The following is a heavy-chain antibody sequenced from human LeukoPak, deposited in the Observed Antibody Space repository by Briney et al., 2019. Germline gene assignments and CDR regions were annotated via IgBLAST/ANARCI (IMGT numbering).Heavy chain of an antibody. CDR3: ARARGLRYFDWGDYFDY. CDR2: INPNSGGT. V-gene: IGHV1-2*06. Sequence: ASVKVSCKASGYTFTGYYMHWVRQAPGQGLEWMGRINPNSGGTNYAKKFQGRGTMSRDTCISTAYMELSRLRSDDTAVYYCARARGLRYFDWGDYFDYWGQGTLVTVSS. CDR1: GYTFTGYY. D-gene: IGHD3-9*01. J-gene: IGHJ4*02.